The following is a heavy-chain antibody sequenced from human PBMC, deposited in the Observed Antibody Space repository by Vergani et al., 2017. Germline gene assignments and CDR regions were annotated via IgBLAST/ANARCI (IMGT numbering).Heavy chain of an antibody. CDR3: AKDYNIMGALDY. J-gene: IGHJ4*02. V-gene: IGHV3-23*01. Sequence: LLESGGGLVQPGGSLRLSCAASGFTFNIYAMSWVRQAPGKGLKWVSTISYNGGRTYYADSVTGRFTISRDNSKDTLFLQLKNLRAEDTAVYYCAKDYNIMGALDYWGQGTLVAGSS. D-gene: IGHD1-26*01. CDR1: GFTFNIYA. CDR2: ISYNGGRT.